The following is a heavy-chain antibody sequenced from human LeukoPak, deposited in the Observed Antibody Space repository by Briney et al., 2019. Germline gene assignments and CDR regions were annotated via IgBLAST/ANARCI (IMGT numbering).Heavy chain of an antibody. CDR2: ISSSSSTI. Sequence: GGSLRLSCAASGFTFSSYSMNWVRQAPGKGLEWVSYISSSSSTIYYADSVKGRFTISRDNAKNSLYLQMNSLRAEDTAVYYCARTVARVRGVIDYWGQGTLVTVSS. J-gene: IGHJ4*02. CDR3: ARTVARVRGVIDY. CDR1: GFTFSSYS. D-gene: IGHD3-10*01. V-gene: IGHV3-48*04.